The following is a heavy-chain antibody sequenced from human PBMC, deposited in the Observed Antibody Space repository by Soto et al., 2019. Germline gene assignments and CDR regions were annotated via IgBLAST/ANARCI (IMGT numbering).Heavy chain of an antibody. CDR2: TYYRSKWYN. Sequence: PSQTLSLTCAISVDSVSSNSAAWNWIRQSPSRGLEWLGRTYYRSKWYNDYAVSVKSRITINPDTSKNQFSLQLNSVTPEDTAVYYCARDWTYGAAAGTSGFDPWGQGTLVTVSS. V-gene: IGHV6-1*01. D-gene: IGHD6-13*01. J-gene: IGHJ5*02. CDR1: VDSVSSNSAA. CDR3: ARDWTYGAAAGTSGFDP.